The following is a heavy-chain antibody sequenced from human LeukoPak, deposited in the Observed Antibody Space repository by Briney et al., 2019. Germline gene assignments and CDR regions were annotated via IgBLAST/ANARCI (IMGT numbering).Heavy chain of an antibody. CDR2: INPNSGGT. Sequence: ASVKVSCKASGYTFTGYYMHWVRQAPGQGLEWMGWINPNSGGTNYAQKLQGRVTMTTDTSTSTAYMELRSLRSDDTAVYYCARERQYGRDNLDYWGQGTLVTVSS. D-gene: IGHD4-11*01. CDR1: GYTFTGYY. J-gene: IGHJ4*02. V-gene: IGHV1-2*02. CDR3: ARERQYGRDNLDY.